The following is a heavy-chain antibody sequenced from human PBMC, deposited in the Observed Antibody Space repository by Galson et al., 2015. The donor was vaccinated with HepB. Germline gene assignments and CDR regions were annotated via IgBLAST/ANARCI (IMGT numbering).Heavy chain of an antibody. V-gene: IGHV3-7*01. Sequence: SLRLSCAASGFTLSSYWMSWVRQAPGKGLEWVANIKQDGSEKYYVDSVKGRFTISRDNAKNSLYLQMNSLRAEDKAVYYCAKLDFSDAFDIWGQGTMVTVSS. CDR3: AKLDFSDAFDI. D-gene: IGHD3-3*01. CDR1: GFTLSSYW. CDR2: IKQDGSEK. J-gene: IGHJ3*02.